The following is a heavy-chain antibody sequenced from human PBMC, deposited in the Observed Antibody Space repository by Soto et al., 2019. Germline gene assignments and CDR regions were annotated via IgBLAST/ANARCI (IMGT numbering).Heavy chain of an antibody. CDR2: ISSGGSTI. CDR1: GFTFSSYE. CDR3: ARDSGTYSDY. D-gene: IGHD1-26*01. Sequence: EVQLVESGGGLVQPGGSLRLSCAASGFTFSSYEMNWVRQAPRKGLEWVSYISSGGSTIHYADSMKGRFTISRDNAKNSLYLQMSSLRAEDTAVYYCARDSGTYSDYWGQGTLVTVSS. J-gene: IGHJ4*02. V-gene: IGHV3-48*03.